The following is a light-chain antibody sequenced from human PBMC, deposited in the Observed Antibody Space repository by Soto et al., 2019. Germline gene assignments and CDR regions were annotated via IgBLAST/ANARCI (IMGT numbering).Light chain of an antibody. CDR2: RTS. J-gene: IGKJ1*01. CDR1: QSVSSSY. CDR3: QQYDSSPRT. V-gene: IGKV3-20*01. Sequence: EIVLTQFPGTLSLSPGERATLSCRASQSVSSSYLAWYQQKPGQAPRLLIYRTSNRATGIPDRFSGSGSGTDFTLTISRLEPEDFAVYWCQQYDSSPRTFGQGTKVEIK.